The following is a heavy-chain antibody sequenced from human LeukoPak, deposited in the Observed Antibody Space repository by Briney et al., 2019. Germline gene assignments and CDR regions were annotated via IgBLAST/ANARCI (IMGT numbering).Heavy chain of an antibody. CDR1: GGTFSSYA. J-gene: IGHJ6*03. D-gene: IGHD1-1*01. CDR2: IIPIFGTA. CDR3: ARDANWNGPGSPYYYYMDV. Sequence: SVKVSCKASGGTFSSYAISWVRQAPGQGLEWMGEIIPIFGTANYAQKFQGRVTITADESTSTAYMELSSLNSEDTAVYYCARDANWNGPGSPYYYYMDVWGKGTTVTISS. V-gene: IGHV1-69*13.